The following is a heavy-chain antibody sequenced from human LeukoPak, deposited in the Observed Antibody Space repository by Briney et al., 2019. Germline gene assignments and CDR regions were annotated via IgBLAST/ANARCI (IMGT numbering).Heavy chain of an antibody. CDR1: GGSISSYY. CDR3: AARRSYYFDY. CDR2: IYYSGST. V-gene: IGHV4-59*01. Sequence: SETLSLTCTVSGGSISSYYWSWIRQPPGRGLEWIGYIYYSGSTNYNPSLKSRVTISVDTSKNQFSLKLSSVTAADTAVYYCAARRSYYFDYWGQGTLVTVSS. D-gene: IGHD6-6*01. J-gene: IGHJ4*02.